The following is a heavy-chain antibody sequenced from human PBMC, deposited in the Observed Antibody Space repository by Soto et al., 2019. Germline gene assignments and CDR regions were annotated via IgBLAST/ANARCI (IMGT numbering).Heavy chain of an antibody. CDR2: ISSSGSTI. CDR3: ARAVRGPYYDFWSGYWPRGAFDI. V-gene: IGHV3-11*01. J-gene: IGHJ3*02. CDR1: GFTFSDYY. D-gene: IGHD3-3*01. Sequence: SGGSLRLSCAASGFTFSDYYMSWIRQAPGKGLEWVSYISSSGSTIYYADSVKGRFTISRDNAKNSLYLQMNSLRAEDTAVYYCARAVRGPYYDFWSGYWPRGAFDIWGQGTMVTVSS.